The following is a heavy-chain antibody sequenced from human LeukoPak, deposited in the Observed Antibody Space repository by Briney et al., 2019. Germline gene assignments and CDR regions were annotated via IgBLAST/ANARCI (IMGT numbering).Heavy chain of an antibody. J-gene: IGHJ6*03. V-gene: IGHV2-70*11. CDR1: GFSLSTSGMC. D-gene: IGHD6-13*01. CDR2: IDWDDDK. CDR3: ARTRGIAAAGSHYYYYMDV. Sequence: SGPTLVNPTQTLTLTCTFSGFSLSTSGMCVSWIRQPPGKALEWLARIDWDDDKYYSTSLKTRLTISKDTSKNQVVLTMTNMDPVDTATYYCARTRGIAAAGSHYYYYMDVWGKGTTVTVSS.